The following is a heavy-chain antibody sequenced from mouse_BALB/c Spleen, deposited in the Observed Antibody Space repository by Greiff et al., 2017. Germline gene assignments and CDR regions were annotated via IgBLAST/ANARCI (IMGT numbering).Heavy chain of an antibody. V-gene: IGHV2-9*02. CDR2: IWAGGST. CDR3: ARGEYGNYFAYFDV. J-gene: IGHJ1*01. Sequence: VQLVESGPGLVAPSQSLSITCTVSGFSLTSYGVHWVRQPPGKGLEWLGVIWAGGSTNYNSALMSRLSISKDNSKSQVFLKMNSLQTDDTAMYYCARGEYGNYFAYFDVWGAGTTVTVSS. CDR1: GFSLTSYG. D-gene: IGHD2-10*02.